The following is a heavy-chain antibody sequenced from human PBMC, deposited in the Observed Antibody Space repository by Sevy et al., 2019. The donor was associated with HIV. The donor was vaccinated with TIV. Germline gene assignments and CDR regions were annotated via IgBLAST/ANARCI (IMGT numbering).Heavy chain of an antibody. CDR3: ARSTQVAGRNNWFDP. CDR1: GYTFTTYG. D-gene: IGHD6-19*01. Sequence: ASVKVSCKASGYTFTTYGITWVRQAPGQGLEWMGWISTYNSMGNSAQKLQDRVTMTTDTSTSTAYMELRSLTSDDTAVYYCARSTQVAGRNNWFDPWGQGTLVTVSS. V-gene: IGHV1-18*01. CDR2: ISTYNSMG. J-gene: IGHJ5*02.